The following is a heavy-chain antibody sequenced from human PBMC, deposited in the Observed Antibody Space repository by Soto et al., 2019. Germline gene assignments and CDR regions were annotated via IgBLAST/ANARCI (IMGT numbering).Heavy chain of an antibody. CDR3: ARDYWSPELRFDY. CDR1: GGTVNSGSYY. Sequence: SETLSLTCSVSGGTVNSGSYYWSWFRQAPGKGLEWIGHVYYSGTTKYNPSLKSRVTISVDTSNNQFSLKINSVTAADTAIYYCARDYWSPELRFDYWGQGILVTVSS. CDR2: VYYSGTT. D-gene: IGHD3-3*01. V-gene: IGHV4-61*01. J-gene: IGHJ4*01.